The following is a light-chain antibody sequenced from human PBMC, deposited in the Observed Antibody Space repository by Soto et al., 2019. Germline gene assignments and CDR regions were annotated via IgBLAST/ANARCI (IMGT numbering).Light chain of an antibody. J-gene: IGKJ4*01. V-gene: IGKV4-1*01. CDR1: QSILYSSNNANY. CDR3: QEYYTSPLT. CDR2: WAS. Sequence: DIVMTQSPDSLAVPLGERATITCKSSQSILYSSNNANYLAWFQQKPGQPPKLLIYWASTRQYGVPDRFTCRGSGTDFTLTISSLQAEDVAVYYCQEYYTSPLTFCGGTKVEIK.